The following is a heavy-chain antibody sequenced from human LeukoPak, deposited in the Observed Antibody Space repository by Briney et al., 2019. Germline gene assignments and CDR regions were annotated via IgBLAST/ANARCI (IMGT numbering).Heavy chain of an antibody. CDR1: GGSISSYY. CDR2: IYISGST. Sequence: PSETLSLTCTVSGGSISSYYWSWIRQPAGKGPEWIGRIYISGSTNYNPSLKSRVTMSVDTSKNQFSLKLSSVTAADTAVYYCARDRGTWNDDGFDYWGQGTLVTVSS. CDR3: ARDRGTWNDDGFDY. J-gene: IGHJ4*02. D-gene: IGHD1-1*01. V-gene: IGHV4-4*07.